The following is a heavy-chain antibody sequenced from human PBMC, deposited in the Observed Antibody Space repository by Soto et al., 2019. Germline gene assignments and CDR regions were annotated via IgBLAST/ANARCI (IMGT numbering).Heavy chain of an antibody. CDR2: ISAYNGNT. V-gene: IGHV1-18*01. Sequence: ASVKVSCKASGYTFTSYGISWVRQAPGQGLEWMGWISAYNGNTNYAQKPQGRVTMTTDTSTSTAYMELRSLRSDDTAVYYCARILAYCGGDCPPPQWQPFDYWGQGTLVTVSS. CDR3: ARILAYCGGDCPPPQWQPFDY. CDR1: GYTFTSYG. D-gene: IGHD2-21*01. J-gene: IGHJ4*02.